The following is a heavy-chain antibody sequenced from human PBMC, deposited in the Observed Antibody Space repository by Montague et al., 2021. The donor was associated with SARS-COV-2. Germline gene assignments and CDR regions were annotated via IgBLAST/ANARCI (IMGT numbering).Heavy chain of an antibody. CDR3: AATSGDIVVVVAAYYGMDV. Sequence: SLRLSCAASGFTFSSYEMNWVCQAPGKGLEWVSYISSSGSTIYYADSVKDRFTISRDNAKNSLYLQMNSLRAEDTAVYYCAATSGDIVVVVAAYYGMDVWGQGTTVTVSS. D-gene: IGHD2-15*01. CDR1: GFTFSSYE. CDR2: ISSSGSTI. V-gene: IGHV3-48*03. J-gene: IGHJ6*02.